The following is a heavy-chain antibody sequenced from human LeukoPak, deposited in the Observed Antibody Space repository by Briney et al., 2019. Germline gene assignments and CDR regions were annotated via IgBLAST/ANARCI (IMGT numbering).Heavy chain of an antibody. J-gene: IGHJ1*01. Sequence: GGSLRLSCAASGFTFGSYGMSWVREAPGRGLEWVSFITPNADRASYADSVEGRFTISRDNPRNTLYMQMNSLRDEDMAVYYCAIMHGYYDGSGYWVQWGQGTLVTVSS. V-gene: IGHV3-23*01. D-gene: IGHD3-22*01. CDR2: ITPNADRA. CDR3: AIMHGYYDGSGYWVQ. CDR1: GFTFGSYG.